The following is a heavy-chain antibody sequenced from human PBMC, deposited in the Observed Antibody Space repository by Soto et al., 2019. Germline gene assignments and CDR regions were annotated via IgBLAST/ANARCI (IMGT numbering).Heavy chain of an antibody. CDR1: GFTFTNYW. CDR3: ERGGSQRNDY. D-gene: IGHD3-10*01. Sequence: GGSLRLSCVASGFTFTNYWMNWVRQAPGKGLEWVANIKEDGSEKYYVDSVKGRFTISRDNAQKSLYLQMKSLRAEDTAVYYCERGGSQRNDYWGQGTLVTVSS. J-gene: IGHJ4*02. V-gene: IGHV3-7*01. CDR2: IKEDGSEK.